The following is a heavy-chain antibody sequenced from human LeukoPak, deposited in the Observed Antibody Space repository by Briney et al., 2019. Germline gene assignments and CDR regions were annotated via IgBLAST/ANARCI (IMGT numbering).Heavy chain of an antibody. J-gene: IGHJ4*02. CDR3: AKDEDYYDSSGYYSPY. V-gene: IGHV3-11*04. Sequence: GGSLRLSCAASGFTFSDYYMSWIRQAPGKGLEWVSYISSSGSTIYYADSVKGRFTISRDNAKNSLYLQMNSLRAEDTAVYYCAKDEDYYDSSGYYSPYWGQGTLVTVSS. CDR1: GFTFSDYY. D-gene: IGHD3-22*01. CDR2: ISSSGSTI.